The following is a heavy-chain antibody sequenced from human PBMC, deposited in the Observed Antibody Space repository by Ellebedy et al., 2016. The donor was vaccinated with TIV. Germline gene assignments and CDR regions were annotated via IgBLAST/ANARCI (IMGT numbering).Heavy chain of an antibody. Sequence: GGSLRLXXTTSGFTFDDFTMHWVRQRPGKGLEWVSLIRFDGGNTAYADSVKGRFTVSRDNSNNSQFLQMDRLTSDDSAIYFCARGGGALSGPLDLWGQGTLVTVSS. CDR2: IRFDGGNT. V-gene: IGHV3-43*01. D-gene: IGHD2/OR15-2a*01. J-gene: IGHJ5*02. CDR3: ARGGGALSGPLDL. CDR1: GFTFDDFT.